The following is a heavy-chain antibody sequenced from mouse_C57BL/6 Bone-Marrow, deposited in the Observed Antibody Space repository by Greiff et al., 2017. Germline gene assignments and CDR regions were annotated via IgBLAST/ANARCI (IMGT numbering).Heavy chain of an antibody. CDR3: TVCNYYFDY. J-gene: IGHJ2*01. V-gene: IGHV6-3*01. D-gene: IGHD2-1*01. CDR1: GFTFSNYW. CDR2: IRLKSDNYAT. Sequence: EVNLVESGGGLVQPGGSMKLSCVASGFTFSNYWMNWVRQSPEKGLEWVAQIRLKSDNYATHYAESVKGRFTISRDDSKSSVYLQMNNLRAEDTGIYYCTVCNYYFDYWGQGTTLTVSS.